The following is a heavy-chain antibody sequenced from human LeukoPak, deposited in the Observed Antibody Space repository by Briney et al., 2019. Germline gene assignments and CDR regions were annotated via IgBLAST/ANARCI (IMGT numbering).Heavy chain of an antibody. V-gene: IGHV4-34*01. Sequence: PSETLSLICAVYGGSHSGYYWSWIRHPPAKGLEWIGEIHHSGSTNYKPSIKSRVTISVDTSKNPFSLKLSSVTAADTAVYYCAVNGYSSGWFTKNYFDYWGQGTLVTVSS. J-gene: IGHJ4*02. CDR1: GGSHSGYY. CDR2: IHHSGST. D-gene: IGHD6-19*01. CDR3: AVNGYSSGWFTKNYFDY.